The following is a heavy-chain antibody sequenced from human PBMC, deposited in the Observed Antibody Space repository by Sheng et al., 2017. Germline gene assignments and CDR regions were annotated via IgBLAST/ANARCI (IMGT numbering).Heavy chain of an antibody. D-gene: IGHD3-16*01. CDR3: ARDSLRRVLGLVY. CDR2: ISGSGGST. CDR1: GFTFSSYA. Sequence: EVQLVESGGGLVQPGGSLRLSCAASGFTFSSYAMSWVRQAPGKGLEWVSAISGSGGSTYYADSVKGRFTISRDNAKNSLYLQMNSLRAEDTAVYYCARDSLRRVLGLVYWGQGTLVTVSS. J-gene: IGHJ4*02. V-gene: IGHV3-23*04.